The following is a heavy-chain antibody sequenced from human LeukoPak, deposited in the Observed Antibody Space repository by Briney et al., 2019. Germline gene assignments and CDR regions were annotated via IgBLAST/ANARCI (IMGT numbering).Heavy chain of an antibody. CDR2: IGTTMTNI. V-gene: IGHV3-21*01. J-gene: IGHJ4*02. CDR3: ATYYDSRGYDFDY. Sequence: GGSLRLSCAASGFSFSTYPMMWVRQAPGKGLEGVSSIGTTMTNIYYADSVKGRFTISRGNANNSLYLEMNSLRAEDTAVYYCATYYDSRGYDFDYWGQGTLVTVSS. D-gene: IGHD3-22*01. CDR1: GFSFSTYP.